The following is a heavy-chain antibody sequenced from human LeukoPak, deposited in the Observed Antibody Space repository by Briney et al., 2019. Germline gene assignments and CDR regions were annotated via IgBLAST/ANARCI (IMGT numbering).Heavy chain of an antibody. Sequence: AGGSLRLSCAASGFTFSSYSMTWVRQAPGKGLEWVSYISSSSSTIYYADSVKGRFTISRDNAKNSLYLQMNSLRAEDTAVYYCARVTGYDFWSGYYDGYTYFDYWGQGTLVTVSS. J-gene: IGHJ4*02. V-gene: IGHV3-48*01. CDR2: ISSSSSTI. CDR1: GFTFSSYS. CDR3: ARVTGYDFWSGYYDGYTYFDY. D-gene: IGHD3-3*01.